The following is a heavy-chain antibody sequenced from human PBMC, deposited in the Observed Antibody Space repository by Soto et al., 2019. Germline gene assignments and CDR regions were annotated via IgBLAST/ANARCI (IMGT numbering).Heavy chain of an antibody. D-gene: IGHD3-10*01. J-gene: IGHJ4*02. CDR2: INADNGYT. CDR3: ASPSYGSGNFY. Sequence: QVQLVQSGAEVKKPGASVKVSCKASGYTFSTYLLHWVRQAPGQGLEWMGWINADNGYTKYSQKFQGRDTLTRDTSASTAYMELSSLRSEDTAVYYCASPSYGSGNFYWGQGSLVTVSS. V-gene: IGHV1-3*01. CDR1: GYTFSTYL.